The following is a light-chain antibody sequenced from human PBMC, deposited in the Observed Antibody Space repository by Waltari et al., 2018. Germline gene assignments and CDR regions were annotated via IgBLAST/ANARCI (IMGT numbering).Light chain of an antibody. CDR2: DVS. J-gene: IGLJ2*01. CDR1: SNDIGSYNY. Sequence: QSDLTQPASVSGSPGQSITISCSGTSNDIGSYNYISWYQQHPGRAPKLMIYDVSDRPSGLSYRFSDSKSGNTASLSISGLQSEDEADYYCSSYTSSGTLVFGGGTKLTVL. V-gene: IGLV2-14*03. CDR3: SSYTSSGTLV.